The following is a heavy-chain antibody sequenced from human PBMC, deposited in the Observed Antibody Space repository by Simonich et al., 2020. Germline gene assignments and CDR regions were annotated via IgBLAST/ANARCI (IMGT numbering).Heavy chain of an antibody. J-gene: IGHJ3*02. V-gene: IGHV3-30*07. CDR2: IYYDGSNK. CDR3: AREGAGNDAFDI. Sequence: QVQLVESGGGVVQPGRSLRLSCAASGFTFSSYAMHWVRQAPGKGLEGVAVIYYDGSNKYYADSVKGRFTISRDNSKNTLYLQMNSLRAEDTAVYYCAREGAGNDAFDIWGQGTMVTVSS. D-gene: IGHD1-26*01. CDR1: GFTFSSYA.